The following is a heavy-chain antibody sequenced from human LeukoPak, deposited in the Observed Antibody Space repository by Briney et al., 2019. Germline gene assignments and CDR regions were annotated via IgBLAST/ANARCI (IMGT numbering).Heavy chain of an antibody. CDR3: ARDYQGGYFDS. Sequence: PSETLSLTCTVSGSSISSFFWSWIRQPPGKRLEWIGYIHSSGSTKYNPSLESRVTISVDTSKNQFSLRLSSVTAADTALYYCARDYQGGYFDSWCQGTLVTVSS. J-gene: IGHJ4*02. CDR1: GSSISSFF. D-gene: IGHD2-15*01. CDR2: IHSSGST. V-gene: IGHV4-59*01.